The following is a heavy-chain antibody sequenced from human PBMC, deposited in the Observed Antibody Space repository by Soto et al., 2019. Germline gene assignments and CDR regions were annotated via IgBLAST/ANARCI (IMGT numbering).Heavy chain of an antibody. CDR1: GYTFTSYD. V-gene: IGHV1-8*01. CDR2: MNPNSGNT. J-gene: IGHJ6*03. Sequence: ASVKVSCKASGYTFTSYDINWVRQATGQGLEWMGWMNPNSGNTGYAQKLQGRVTMTRNTSISTAYMELSSLRSEDTVVYYCAIGGLESPYYYGSGKYYYYYMDVWGKGTTVTVSS. CDR3: AIGGLESPYYYGSGKYYYYYMDV. D-gene: IGHD3-10*01.